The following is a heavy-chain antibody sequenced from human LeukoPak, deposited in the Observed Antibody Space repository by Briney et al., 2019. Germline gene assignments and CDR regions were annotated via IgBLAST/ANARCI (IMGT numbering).Heavy chain of an antibody. V-gene: IGHV4-38-2*02. CDR1: GYSISSGYY. CDR2: IYRSGST. Sequence: SGTLSLTCTVSGYSISSGYYWGWIRQPPGKGLEWIGSIYRSGSTYYNPSLKSRVTISVDTSKNQFSLKLSSVTAADTAVYYCARSYCSSTSCYEVYYFDYWGQGTLVTVSS. CDR3: ARSYCSSTSCYEVYYFDY. D-gene: IGHD2-2*01. J-gene: IGHJ4*02.